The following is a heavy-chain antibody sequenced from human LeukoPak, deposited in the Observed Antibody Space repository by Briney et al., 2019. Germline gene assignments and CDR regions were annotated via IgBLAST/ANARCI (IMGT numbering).Heavy chain of an antibody. V-gene: IGHV3-7*01. Sequence: PGGSLRLSCAASGFTFSSYWMSWVRQAPGRGLEWVANIKQDGSEKYYVDSVKGRFTISRDNAKNSLYLQMNSLRAEDTAVHYCARRSATNYYDSSGYYSTTFDYWGQGTLVTVSS. CDR3: ARRSATNYYDSSGYYSTTFDY. CDR2: IKQDGSEK. J-gene: IGHJ4*02. D-gene: IGHD3-22*01. CDR1: GFTFSSYW.